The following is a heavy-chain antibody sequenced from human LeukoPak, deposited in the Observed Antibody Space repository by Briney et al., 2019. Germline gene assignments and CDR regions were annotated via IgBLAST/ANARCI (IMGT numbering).Heavy chain of an antibody. J-gene: IGHJ4*02. CDR2: INHSGST. V-gene: IGHV4-34*01. CDR1: GGSFSGYY. D-gene: IGHD3-10*01. Sequence: PSETLSLTCAVYGGSFSGYYWSWIRQPPGKGLEWIGEINHSGSTNYNPSLKSRVTISVDTSKNQFSLKLSSVTAADTAVYYCARDREGGGRNYYYGSGSYGYWGQGTLVTVSS. CDR3: ARDREGGGRNYYYGSGSYGY.